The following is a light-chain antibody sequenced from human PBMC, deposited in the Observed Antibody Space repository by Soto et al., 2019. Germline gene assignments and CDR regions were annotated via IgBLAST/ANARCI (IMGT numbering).Light chain of an antibody. J-gene: IGKJ4*01. V-gene: IGKV1-39*01. Sequence: DIPMTQSPSSLAASVGDRVTITCRTSQDVWTHLNWYQQKPGVAPKLLISDASTLQSGVPSRFIGRRSGTDFTLTISSLQPEDFATYFCQQSYSIPLTFGGGTKVEIK. CDR3: QQSYSIPLT. CDR2: DAS. CDR1: QDVWTH.